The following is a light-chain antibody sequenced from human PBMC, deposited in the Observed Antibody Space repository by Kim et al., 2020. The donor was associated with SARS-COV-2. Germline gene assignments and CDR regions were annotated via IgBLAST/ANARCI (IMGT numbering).Light chain of an antibody. Sequence: EIVMTQSPATLSVSPGERVTLSCRASQSVRANLAWYQQKPGQSPRLLISGATNRAAGLPARFSGSVSGTDFTLTISSLQSGDFAVYYCQQYDNWPWTFGQGTKLEIK. CDR1: QSVRAN. CDR3: QQYDNWPWT. V-gene: IGKV3-15*01. J-gene: IGKJ1*01. CDR2: GAT.